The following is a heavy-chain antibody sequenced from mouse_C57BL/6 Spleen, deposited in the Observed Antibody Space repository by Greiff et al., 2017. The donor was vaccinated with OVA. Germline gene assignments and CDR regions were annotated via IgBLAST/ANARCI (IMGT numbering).Heavy chain of an antibody. D-gene: IGHD2-4*01. J-gene: IGHJ3*01. Sequence: VQLQQSGPELVKPGASVTISCKASGYTFTDYYMNWVKQSHGKSLEWIGDINPNNGGTSYNQKFKGKATLTVDKSSSTAYMELRSLTSEDSAVYYCARGDYDGPYWGQGTLVTVSA. CDR1: GYTFTDYY. CDR2: INPNNGGT. CDR3: ARGDYDGPY. V-gene: IGHV1-26*01.